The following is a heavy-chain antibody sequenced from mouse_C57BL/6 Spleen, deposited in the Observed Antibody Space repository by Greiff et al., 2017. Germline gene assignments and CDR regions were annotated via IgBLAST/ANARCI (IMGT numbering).Heavy chain of an antibody. CDR1: GYSITSGYY. J-gene: IGHJ4*01. D-gene: IGHD3-2*02. CDR2: ISYDGSN. Sequence: EVQLQESGPGLVKPSQSLSLTCSVTGYSITSGYYWNWIRQFPGNKLEWMGYISYDGSNNYNPSLKNRISITRDTSKNQFFLKLNSVTTEDTATYYCAREGSSGYGDYYAMDYWGQGTSVTVSS. CDR3: AREGSSGYGDYYAMDY. V-gene: IGHV3-6*01.